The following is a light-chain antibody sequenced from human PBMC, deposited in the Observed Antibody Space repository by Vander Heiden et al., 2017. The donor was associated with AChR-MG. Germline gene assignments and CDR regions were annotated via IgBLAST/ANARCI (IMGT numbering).Light chain of an antibody. CDR1: SGIDVGAYR. CDR3: AIWLTTAWV. V-gene: IGLV5-45*03. CDR2: FTSDSDK. Sequence: QAVLTQPSSLPASPGASASPTCTLRSGIDVGAYRIYWHHQTPGRPPHYLLRFTSDSDKQQGSGVPSRFSRSKGPSANAGVLVISGLQTEDEAGYYCAIWLTTAWVFGGWTKLTVL. J-gene: IGLJ3*02.